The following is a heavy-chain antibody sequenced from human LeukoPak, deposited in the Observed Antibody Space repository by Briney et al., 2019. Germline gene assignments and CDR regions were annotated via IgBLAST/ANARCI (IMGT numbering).Heavy chain of an antibody. J-gene: IGHJ4*02. Sequence: TGESLRLSCAASGLTFSDFTMSWVRQAPGKGLDRISGITNSGSDTYYADSVKGRFTISRDNSKNTLYLQMNGLRVEDTAIYYCAKDRGPGADFDYWGQGTLVTVSS. CDR1: GLTFSDFT. D-gene: IGHD1-26*01. CDR2: ITNSGSDT. V-gene: IGHV3-23*01. CDR3: AKDRGPGADFDY.